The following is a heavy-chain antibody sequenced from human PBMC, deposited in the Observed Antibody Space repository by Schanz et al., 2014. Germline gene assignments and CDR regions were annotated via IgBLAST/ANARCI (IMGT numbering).Heavy chain of an antibody. CDR1: NYIFTKYY. Sequence: QVQLVQSGAEVKKPGASVKLSCKASNYIFTKYYIHCVRQAPGQGLEWMGKINPSSGTTRIAQNFQGRVTMTRDTSTSTVYMELSSLRSEDTAVFFCASGEARVTSSGVVIVPMNVWGKGTTVIVSS. J-gene: IGHJ6*03. CDR3: ASGEARVTSSGVVIVPMNV. CDR2: INPSSGTT. D-gene: IGHD3-3*01. V-gene: IGHV1-46*01.